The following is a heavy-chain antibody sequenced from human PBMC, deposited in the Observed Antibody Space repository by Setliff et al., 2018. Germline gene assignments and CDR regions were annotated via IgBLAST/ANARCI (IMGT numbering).Heavy chain of an antibody. J-gene: IGHJ4*02. CDR2: ISSKTYGGAT. CDR3: MEHSGY. Sequence: GGSLRLSCITSGFNFGDYGMNWVRHTPGKGLDWVAFISSKTYGGATEYAASVRGRFIISRDDSKGIAYLQMNSLRTEDSAVYYCMEHSGYWGQGTLVTVSS. CDR1: GFNFGDYG. V-gene: IGHV3-49*04. D-gene: IGHD3-3*02.